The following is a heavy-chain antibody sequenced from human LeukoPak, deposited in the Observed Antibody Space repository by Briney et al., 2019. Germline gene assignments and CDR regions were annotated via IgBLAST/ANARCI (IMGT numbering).Heavy chain of an antibody. CDR2: MNPNSGNT. J-gene: IGHJ5*02. Sequence: ASVKVSCKASGYTFTSYDINWVRQATGQGLEWMGWMNPNSGNTGYAQKFQGRVTMTRNTSISTAYMELSSLRSEDTAVYYCARAKNYDILTGYYTSGSFDPWGQGTLVTVSS. CDR3: ARAKNYDILTGYYTSGSFDP. V-gene: IGHV1-8*01. D-gene: IGHD3-9*01. CDR1: GYTFTSYD.